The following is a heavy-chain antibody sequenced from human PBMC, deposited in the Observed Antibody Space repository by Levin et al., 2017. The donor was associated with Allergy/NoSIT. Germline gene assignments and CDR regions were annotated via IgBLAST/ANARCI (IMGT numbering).Heavy chain of an antibody. J-gene: IGHJ2*01. CDR2: ISGSGTTT. CDR3: ARQSPSTYSSGWDGYFDL. D-gene: IGHD6-25*01. CDR1: GFTFSSYA. Sequence: GGSLRLSCAASGFTFSSYAMSWVRQAPGKGLEWVASISGSGTTTYYADSVKGRFTISRGNSEDTLYLQMNSLSAEDTAVYYCARQSPSTYSSGWDGYFDLWGRDTLVTVSS. V-gene: IGHV3-23*01.